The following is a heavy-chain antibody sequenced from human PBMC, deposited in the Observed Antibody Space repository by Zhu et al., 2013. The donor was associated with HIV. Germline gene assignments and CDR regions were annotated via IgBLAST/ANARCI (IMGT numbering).Heavy chain of an antibody. CDR3: ASATGSYATNSSLAYDY. J-gene: IGHJ4*02. CDR1: GGTFSSYA. D-gene: IGHD1-26*01. CDR2: IIPIFGTA. V-gene: IGHV1-69*06. Sequence: QVQLVQSGAEVKKPGSSVKVSCKASGGTFSSYAISWVRQAPGQGLEWMGGIIPIFGTANYAQKFQGRVTITADKSTSTAYMELSSLRSEDTAVYYCASATGSYATNSSLAYDYWGQGTLVTVSS.